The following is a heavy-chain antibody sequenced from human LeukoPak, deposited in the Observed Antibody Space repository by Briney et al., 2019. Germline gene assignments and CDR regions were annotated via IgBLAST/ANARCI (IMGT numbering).Heavy chain of an antibody. CDR1: GGSISSYY. CDR3: ARRAPYSYEWSTLDY. Sequence: PSETLSLTCTVSGGSISSYYWSWIRQPPGKGLEWIGYIYYSGGTNYNPSLKSRVTISVDTSKNQFSLKLSSVTAADTAVYYCARRAPYSYEWSTLDYWGQGTLVTVSS. J-gene: IGHJ4*02. CDR2: IYYSGGT. V-gene: IGHV4-59*08. D-gene: IGHD5-18*01.